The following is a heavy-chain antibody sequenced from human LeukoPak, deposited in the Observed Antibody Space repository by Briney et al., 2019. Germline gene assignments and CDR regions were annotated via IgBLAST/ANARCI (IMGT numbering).Heavy chain of an antibody. CDR2: LYIDGNT. V-gene: IGHV3-53*01. CDR3: ARGVEPLAANTLAY. J-gene: IGHJ4*02. D-gene: IGHD1-14*01. CDR1: GFTVITND. Sequence: GGSLRLSCAASGFTVITNDMTWVRQAPGKGLEGVSVLYIDGNTKYEHSVQGRFTISRDNSKNPLYLEMNSLSPDDTAVYYCARGVEPLAANTLAYWGQGTLVTVSS.